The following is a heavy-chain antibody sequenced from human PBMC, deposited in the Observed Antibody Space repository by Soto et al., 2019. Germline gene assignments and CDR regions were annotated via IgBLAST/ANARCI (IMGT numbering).Heavy chain of an antibody. CDR1: GFTFSDYY. V-gene: IGHV3-11*05. D-gene: IGHD1-26*01. J-gene: IGHJ4*02. Sequence: QVQLVESGGGLVKPGGSLRLSCAVSGFTFSDYYMTWIRQAPGKGLEWVSYISSSTSHTNYADSVKGRFTISRDNAKNSLFLQMNSLRAEDTAVYYRARGRGAGADYFDFWGQGTLVTVSS. CDR3: ARGRGAGADYFDF. CDR2: ISSSTSHT.